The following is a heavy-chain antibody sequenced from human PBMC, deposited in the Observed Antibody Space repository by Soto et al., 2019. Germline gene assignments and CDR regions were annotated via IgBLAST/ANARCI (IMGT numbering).Heavy chain of an antibody. D-gene: IGHD3-16*01. CDR1: GYSFTGYS. Sequence: QVQLVQSGAEVKKPGASVKVSCKASGYSFTGYSMHCVRQAPGQGLEWMGWINPNSGGTNYAQTFQGRVTMTRDTSITTAYMELSRLRSDDTAVYYCARGRSGDFDIWGQGTMVTVSS. CDR2: INPNSGGT. J-gene: IGHJ3*02. V-gene: IGHV1-2*02. CDR3: ARGRSGDFDI.